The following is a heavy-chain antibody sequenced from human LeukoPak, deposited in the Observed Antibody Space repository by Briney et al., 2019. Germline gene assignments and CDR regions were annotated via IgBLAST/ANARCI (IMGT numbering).Heavy chain of an antibody. CDR1: GYTFTSYY. CDR2: INPSGGST. V-gene: IGHV1-46*01. Sequence: ASVKVSCKASGYTFTSYYMRWVRQAPGQGLEWMGIINPSGGSTSYAQKFQGRVTMTRDTSTSTVYMELSSLRSEDTALYYCARDRNVDLTWYYYGMDVWGQGTTVTVSS. J-gene: IGHJ6*02. D-gene: IGHD6-13*01. CDR3: ARDRNVDLTWYYYGMDV.